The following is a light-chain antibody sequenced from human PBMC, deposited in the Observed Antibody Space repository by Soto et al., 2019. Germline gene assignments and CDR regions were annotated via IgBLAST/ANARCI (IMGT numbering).Light chain of an antibody. CDR2: DAS. J-gene: IGKJ4*01. Sequence: IVMTQSPATLSVSPGEGVTLSCRASQSVGQKLAWYQQKPAQGPRLLIYDASTRAPGIPARFSGGGSGTDFTLTISSLQSEDSAVYFCQQYDNWPPITFGGGTKVEIK. CDR3: QQYDNWPPIT. CDR1: QSVGQK. V-gene: IGKV3-15*01.